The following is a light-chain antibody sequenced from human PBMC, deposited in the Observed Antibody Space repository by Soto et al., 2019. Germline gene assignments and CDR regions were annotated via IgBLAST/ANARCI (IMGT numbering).Light chain of an antibody. CDR3: QSYDSSLFWV. CDR2: GNS. CDR1: SSNIGAGYD. Sequence: QSVLTQPPSVSGAPGQRVTISCTGSSSNIGAGYDVHWYQQLPGTAPKLLIYGNSNRPSGVPDRFSGSKSCTSASLAITGLQAEDEADYYCQSYDSSLFWVFGGGTKVTVL. V-gene: IGLV1-40*01. J-gene: IGLJ3*02.